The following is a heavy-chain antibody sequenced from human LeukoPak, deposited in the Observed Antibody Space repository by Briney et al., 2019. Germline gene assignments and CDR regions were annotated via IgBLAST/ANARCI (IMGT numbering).Heavy chain of an antibody. V-gene: IGHV4-30-4*01. CDR3: ASHRTREEPGPLDI. CDR1: GGSISSGDYY. Sequence: SQTLSLTCSVSGGSISSGDYYWSWIRQPPGKGLEWIGHIYYSGSTHHNPSLKSRVTISVDTSKNQFSLKLSSVTAADTAVYYCASHRTREEPGPLDIWGQGTMVTVSS. J-gene: IGHJ3*02. CDR2: IYYSGST. D-gene: IGHD1-26*01.